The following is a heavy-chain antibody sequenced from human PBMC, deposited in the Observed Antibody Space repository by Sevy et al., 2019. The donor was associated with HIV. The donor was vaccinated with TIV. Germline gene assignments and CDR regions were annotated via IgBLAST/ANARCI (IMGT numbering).Heavy chain of an antibody. V-gene: IGHV3-48*02. Sequence: GGSLRLSCAASGFTFSSYSMNWVRQAPGKGLEWVSYISSSSSTIYYADSVKGRFTISRDNAKNSLYLQMNSLRDEDTAVDYWAGGAGRYSSSWNWFDPWGQGTLVTVSS. CDR3: AGGAGRYSSSWNWFDP. CDR1: GFTFSSYS. CDR2: ISSSSSTI. J-gene: IGHJ5*02. D-gene: IGHD6-13*01.